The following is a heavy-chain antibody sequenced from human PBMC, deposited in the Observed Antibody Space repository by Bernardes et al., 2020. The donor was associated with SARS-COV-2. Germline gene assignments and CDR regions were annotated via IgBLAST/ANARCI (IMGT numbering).Heavy chain of an antibody. Sequence: GGSLRLSCATSGFDFSKSDMAWVRQVPEKGREWVSTISAIRNTHYSDPVKGRFTISRDDTNNALYLHMNSLRAEDTATYYCATELQYDNLYWGQGALVTVSS. CDR1: GFDFSKSD. J-gene: IGHJ4*02. CDR3: ATELQYDNLY. V-gene: IGHV3-23*01. D-gene: IGHD3-22*01. CDR2: ISAIRNT.